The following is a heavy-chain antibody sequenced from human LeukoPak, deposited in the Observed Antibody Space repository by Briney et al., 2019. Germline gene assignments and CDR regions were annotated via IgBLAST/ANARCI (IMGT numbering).Heavy chain of an antibody. J-gene: IGHJ3*01. CDR3: ARDAGYYKGHAFDL. CDR1: GDSVSDNGAS. D-gene: IGHD2/OR15-2a*01. Sequence: SQTLSLTCAISGDSVSDNGASWNWIRQSPLRGLEWLGRTYYRSKWYNDYAVSVKSRITINPDTSKNQFSLQLNSVTPEDTAVYFCARDAGYYKGHAFDLWGQGTMVTVSS. V-gene: IGHV6-1*01. CDR2: TYYRSKWYN.